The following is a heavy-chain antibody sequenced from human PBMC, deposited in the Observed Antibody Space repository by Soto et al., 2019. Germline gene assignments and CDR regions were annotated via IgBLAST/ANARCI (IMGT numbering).Heavy chain of an antibody. CDR3: ARGGHDFWSGPFDD. CDR1: GGSISTYY. J-gene: IGHJ4*02. CDR2: IDTSGST. Sequence: SDTLSLTCTVSGGSISTYYCNWIRQPAGKGLEWIGRIDTSGSTNYNPSLKSRVTMSVDTSENQFSLKLSSVTAADTAVYYCARGGHDFWSGPFDDWGQGSLVTVAS. D-gene: IGHD3-3*01. V-gene: IGHV4-4*07.